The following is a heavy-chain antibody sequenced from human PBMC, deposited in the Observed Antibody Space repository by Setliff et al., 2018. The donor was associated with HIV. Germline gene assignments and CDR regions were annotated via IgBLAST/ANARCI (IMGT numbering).Heavy chain of an antibody. J-gene: IGHJ6*02. D-gene: IGHD3-16*01. Sequence: SETLSLTCTVSGDSVTSDSYYWSWIRQPAGKTLEWMGRIYFSGSTNYNPSLKSRVTISIDTSKNQLSLKLSSVTAADTAVYYCARDWAAPYYYGMDVWGPGTTVTVSS. V-gene: IGHV4-61*02. CDR1: GDSVTSDSYY. CDR3: ARDWAAPYYYGMDV. CDR2: IYFSGST.